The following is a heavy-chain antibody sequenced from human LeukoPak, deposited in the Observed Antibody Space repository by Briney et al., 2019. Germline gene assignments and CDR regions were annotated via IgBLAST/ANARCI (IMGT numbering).Heavy chain of an antibody. D-gene: IGHD6-19*01. J-gene: IGHJ4*02. CDR1: GGSISSSSYY. Sequence: PSETLSLTCTVSGGSISSSSYYWGWIRQPPGKGLEWIGSIYYSGSTYYNPSLKSRVTISVDTSKNQFSLKPSSVTAADTAVYYCARQYSSGWSRGYWGQGTLVTVSS. CDR2: IYYSGST. V-gene: IGHV4-39*07. CDR3: ARQYSSGWSRGY.